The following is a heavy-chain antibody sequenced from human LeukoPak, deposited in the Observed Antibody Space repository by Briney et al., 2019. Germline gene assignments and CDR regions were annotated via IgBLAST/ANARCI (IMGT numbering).Heavy chain of an antibody. CDR1: GYTFTSSY. CDR2: ISPSGGST. D-gene: IGHD1-7*01. V-gene: IGHV1-46*01. J-gene: IGHJ5*02. CDR3: ARGTGTESLSSWFDP. Sequence: GASVKVSCKASGYTFTSSYVHWVRQAPGQGLEWMGKISPSGGSTTYAQKFQGRVTLTRDMSTSTVYMELSSLRSEDTAVYYCARGTGTESLSSWFDPWGQGTLVTISS.